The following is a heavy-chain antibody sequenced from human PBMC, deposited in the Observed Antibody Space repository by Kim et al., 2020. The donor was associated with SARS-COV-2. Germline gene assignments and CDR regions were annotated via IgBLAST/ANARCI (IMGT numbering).Heavy chain of an antibody. D-gene: IGHD6-13*01. CDR3: ARPSIAAAGSFDY. J-gene: IGHJ4*02. Sequence: YAQKLQGRVTMTTDTSTSTAYMELRSLRSDDTAVYYGARPSIAAAGSFDYWGQGTLVTVSS. V-gene: IGHV1-18*01.